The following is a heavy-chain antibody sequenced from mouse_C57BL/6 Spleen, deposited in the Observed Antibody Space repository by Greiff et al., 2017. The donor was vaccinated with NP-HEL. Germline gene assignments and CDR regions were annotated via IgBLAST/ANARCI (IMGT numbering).Heavy chain of an antibody. Sequence: EVKLVESGGGLVKPGGSLKLSCAASGFTFSSYTMSWVRQTPEKRLEWVATISGGGGNTYYPDSVKGRFTISRDNAKNTLYLQMSSLRSEDTALYYCARQHYGSSYDYFDYWGQGTTLTVSS. J-gene: IGHJ2*01. D-gene: IGHD1-1*01. CDR3: ARQHYGSSYDYFDY. CDR2: ISGGGGNT. V-gene: IGHV5-9*01. CDR1: GFTFSSYT.